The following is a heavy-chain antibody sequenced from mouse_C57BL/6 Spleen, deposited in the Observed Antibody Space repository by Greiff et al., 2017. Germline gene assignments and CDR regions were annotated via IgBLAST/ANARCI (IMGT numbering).Heavy chain of an antibody. V-gene: IGHV5-9*01. J-gene: IGHJ2*01. CDR2: ISGGGGNT. CDR3: ARRTYGSSYFDY. CDR1: GFTFSSYT. D-gene: IGHD1-1*01. Sequence: EVKLMESGGGLVKPGGSLKLSCAASGFTFSSYTMSWVRQTPEKRLEWVATISGGGGNTYYPDSVKGRFTISRDNAKNTLYLQMSSLRSDDTALYYCARRTYGSSYFDYWGQGTTLTVSS.